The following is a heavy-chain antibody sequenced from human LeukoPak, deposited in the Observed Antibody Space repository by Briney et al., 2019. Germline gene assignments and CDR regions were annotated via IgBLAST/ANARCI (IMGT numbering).Heavy chain of an antibody. J-gene: IGHJ4*02. D-gene: IGHD1-26*01. V-gene: IGHV3-48*01. CDR2: ISSGGDTI. CDR3: ARDGRGSYLFDFDS. CDR1: GFTFSNYW. Sequence: PGGSLRLSCVASGFTFSNYWMSWVRQAPGKGLEWVSYISSGGDTINYADSVKGRFTISRDNAKNSLYLEMNSLRADDTAMYFCARDGRGSYLFDFDSWGQGTLVTVSS.